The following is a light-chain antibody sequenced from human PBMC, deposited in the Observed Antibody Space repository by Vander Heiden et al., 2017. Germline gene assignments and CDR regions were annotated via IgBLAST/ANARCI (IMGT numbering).Light chain of an antibody. CDR3: QQYNNMYT. V-gene: IGKV1-5*03. Sequence: DIQMTQSPSTLSASVGDKVSITCRASQSISTWLAWYQQKPGKAPKLLIYKASTLENGVPSRFSGSGSGTEFTLTISNLQSDDFGTYYCQQYNNMYTFGQGTNLEIK. J-gene: IGKJ2*01. CDR2: KAS. CDR1: QSISTW.